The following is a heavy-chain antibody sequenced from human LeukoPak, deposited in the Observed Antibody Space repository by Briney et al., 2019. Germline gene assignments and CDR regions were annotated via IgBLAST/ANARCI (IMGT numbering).Heavy chain of an antibody. D-gene: IGHD5-18*01. CDR3: AKVYSGDWYFAL. CDR1: GYTFDDYA. J-gene: IGHJ2*01. CDR2: ITGDGGIT. Sequence: PGGSLRLSCAASGYTFDDYAMHWVRQAPGKSLEWVSLITGDGGITYYADSVKGRFTISRDNSKNSLYLQMNGLRTEDTALYYCAKVYSGDWYFALWGRGSLVTVSS. V-gene: IGHV3-43*02.